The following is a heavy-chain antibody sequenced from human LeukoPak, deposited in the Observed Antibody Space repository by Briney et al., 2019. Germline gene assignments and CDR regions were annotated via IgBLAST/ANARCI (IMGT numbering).Heavy chain of an antibody. Sequence: TVKVSRKASGGTFTSYGISWVRQAPGQGLEWMGGIIPMFGTTKYAQKFQGRVTITADQSTRTAYMEMSSLRSEDTALYYCSTVGSSASDPYDYWGQGTLVTVSS. CDR1: GGTFTSYG. D-gene: IGHD2-2*01. J-gene: IGHJ4*02. V-gene: IGHV1-69*01. CDR3: STVGSSASDPYDY. CDR2: IIPMFGTT.